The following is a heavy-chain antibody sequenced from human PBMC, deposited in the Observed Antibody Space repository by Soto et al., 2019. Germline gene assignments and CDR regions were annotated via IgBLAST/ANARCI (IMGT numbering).Heavy chain of an antibody. D-gene: IGHD6-19*01. CDR2: ISYDGSNK. Sequence: VQLVESGGGVVQPGRSLRLSCAASGFTFSSYGMHWVRQAPGKGLEWVAVISYDGSNKYYADSVKGRFTISRDNSKNTLYLQMNSLRAEDTAVYYCAKDWAVLFSSGWSLDWYFDLWGRGTLVTVSS. V-gene: IGHV3-30*18. J-gene: IGHJ2*01. CDR1: GFTFSSYG. CDR3: AKDWAVLFSSGWSLDWYFDL.